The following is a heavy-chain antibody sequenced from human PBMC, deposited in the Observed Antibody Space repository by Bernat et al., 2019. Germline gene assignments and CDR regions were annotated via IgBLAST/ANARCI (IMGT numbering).Heavy chain of an antibody. CDR2: ISAYNGNT. CDR3: ARSDYYDSSGYYLLYYFDY. CDR1: GYTFTSYG. J-gene: IGHJ4*02. Sequence: QVQLVQSGAEVKKPGASVKVSCKASGYTFTSYGISWVRRAPGQGLEWMGWISAYNGNTKYAQKLQGRVTMTTDTSTSTAYMELRSLRSDDTAVYYCARSDYYDSSGYYLLYYFDYWGQGTLVTVSS. V-gene: IGHV1-18*01. D-gene: IGHD3-22*01.